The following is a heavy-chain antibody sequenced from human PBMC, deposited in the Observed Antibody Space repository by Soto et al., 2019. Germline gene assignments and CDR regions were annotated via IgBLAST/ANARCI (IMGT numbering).Heavy chain of an antibody. CDR3: AAEGITGTLPYYYGMDV. J-gene: IGHJ6*02. Sequence: ASVKVSCKASGFTFTSSAVQWVRQARGQRLEWIGWIVVGSGNTNYAQKFQERVTITRDMSTSTAYMELSSLRSEDTAVYYCAAEGITGTLPYYYGMDVWGQGTTVTVSS. V-gene: IGHV1-58*01. CDR2: IVVGSGNT. D-gene: IGHD1-7*01. CDR1: GFTFTSSA.